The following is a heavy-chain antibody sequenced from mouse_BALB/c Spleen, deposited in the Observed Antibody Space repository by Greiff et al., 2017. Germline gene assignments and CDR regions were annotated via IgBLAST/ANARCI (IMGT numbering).Heavy chain of an antibody. V-gene: IGHV7-3*02. J-gene: IGHJ2*01. D-gene: IGHD1-1*01. CDR3: ARVLSSYFDY. CDR2: IRNKANGYTT. Sequence: DVKLVESGGGLVQPGGSLRLSCATSGFTFTDYYMSWVRQPPGKALEWLGFIRNKANGYTTEYSASVKGRFTISRDNSQSILYLQMNTLRAEDSATYFCARVLSSYFDYWGQGTTLTVSS. CDR1: GFTFTDYY.